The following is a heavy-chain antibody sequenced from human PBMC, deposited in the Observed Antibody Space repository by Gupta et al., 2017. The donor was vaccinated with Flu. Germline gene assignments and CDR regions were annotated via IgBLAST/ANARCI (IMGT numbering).Heavy chain of an antibody. J-gene: IGHJ4*02. CDR1: GFTFRSYW. V-gene: IGHV3-7*01. CDR3: GGKRGWQQFDY. D-gene: IGHD3-10*01. Sequence: EEQLVESGGGLVQPGGSLRLSCAASGFTFRSYWMDWVRQAPGKGLEWVANIAADESVKNKADSVKGRFTISRDDAKNSLYLQMNSLRDEDTAVYYCGGKRGWQQFDYWGQGDLVTVSS. CDR2: IAADESVK.